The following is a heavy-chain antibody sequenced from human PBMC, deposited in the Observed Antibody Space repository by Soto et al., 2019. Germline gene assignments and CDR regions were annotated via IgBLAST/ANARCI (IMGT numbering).Heavy chain of an antibody. CDR2: IYYSGST. V-gene: IGHV4-31*03. J-gene: IGHJ4*02. D-gene: IGHD2-2*01. CDR1: GGSISSGGYY. Sequence: PSETLSLTCTVSGGSISSGGYYWSWIRQHPGKGLEWIGYIYYSGSTYYNPSLKSRVTISVDTSKNQFSLKLSSVSAADTAVYYCARGGFQLLPDYWGQGTLVTVSS. CDR3: ARGGFQLLPDY.